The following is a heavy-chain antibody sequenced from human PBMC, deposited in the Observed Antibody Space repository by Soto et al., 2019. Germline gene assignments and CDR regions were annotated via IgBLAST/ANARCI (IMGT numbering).Heavy chain of an antibody. CDR2: ISGSGERT. Sequence: DVQLLESGGGLVQPGASLRLSCVASGFIFSTYAMSWVRQAPGKGLEWVSAISGSGERTYNADSVKGRFTISRENSKNSVYLQLISRRAEDTAIYYCGKEPVGSGNHDYWGQGTQVTVS. CDR3: GKEPVGSGNHDY. J-gene: IGHJ4*02. CDR1: GFIFSTYA. D-gene: IGHD3-10*01. V-gene: IGHV3-23*01.